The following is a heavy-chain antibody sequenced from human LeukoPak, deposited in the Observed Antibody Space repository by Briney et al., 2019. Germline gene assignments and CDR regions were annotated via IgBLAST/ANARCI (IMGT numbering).Heavy chain of an antibody. D-gene: IGHD6-13*01. CDR3: ARSLPYGTTWYGRSDF. CDR1: GFTFSSYW. CDR2: IKKDGSEK. J-gene: IGHJ4*02. V-gene: IGHV3-7*03. Sequence: PGGSLRLSCEASGFTFSSYWMSWVRQAPGKGLEWVANIKKDGSEKNYVDSVKGRFTISRDNAMNSLYLQMNSLRAEDTAIYYCARSLPYGTTWYGRSDFWGQGTLITVSS.